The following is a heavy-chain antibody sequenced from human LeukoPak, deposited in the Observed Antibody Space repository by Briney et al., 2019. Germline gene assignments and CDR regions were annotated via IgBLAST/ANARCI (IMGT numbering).Heavy chain of an antibody. CDR2: INPSGGSA. CDR1: GYTFTSYY. Sequence: ASVKVSCKASGYTFTSYYMHWVRQAPGQGLEWMGIINPSGGSASYAQKFQGRVTMTRDTSTSTVYMELSSLRSEDTAVYYCTSSHQYYYDSSGYYQNWGQGTLVTVSS. CDR3: TSSHQYYYDSSGYYQN. D-gene: IGHD3-22*01. V-gene: IGHV1-46*01. J-gene: IGHJ4*02.